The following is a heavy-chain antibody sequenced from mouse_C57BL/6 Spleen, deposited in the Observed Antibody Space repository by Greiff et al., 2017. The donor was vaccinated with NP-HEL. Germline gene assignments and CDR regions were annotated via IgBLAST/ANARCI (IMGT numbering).Heavy chain of an antibody. CDR3: AMTYDYYFDY. CDR1: GYTFTSYW. V-gene: IGHV1-69*01. Sequence: QVQLKQSGAELVMPGASVKLSCKASGYTFTSYWMHWVKQRPGQGLEWIGEIDPSDSYTNYNQKFKGKSTVTVDKSSSTTYMQLSSLTAEDSAVYYCAMTYDYYFDYWGQGTTLTVSS. D-gene: IGHD2-4*01. CDR2: IDPSDSYT. J-gene: IGHJ2*01.